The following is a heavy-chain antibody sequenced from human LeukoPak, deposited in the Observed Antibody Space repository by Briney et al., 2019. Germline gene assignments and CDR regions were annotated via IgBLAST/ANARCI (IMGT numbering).Heavy chain of an antibody. Sequence: ASVKVSCKASGATFSSYAINWVRQAPGHGLEWMGRIVPIFGTTNYAQKFQGRVTITTDESTSTAYMELSSLRSEDTAVYYCARDRGERGSSWSLPAHGFDIWGQGTMVTVSS. D-gene: IGHD6-13*01. CDR1: GATFSSYA. CDR3: ARDRGERGSSWSLPAHGFDI. J-gene: IGHJ3*02. V-gene: IGHV1-69*05. CDR2: IVPIFGTT.